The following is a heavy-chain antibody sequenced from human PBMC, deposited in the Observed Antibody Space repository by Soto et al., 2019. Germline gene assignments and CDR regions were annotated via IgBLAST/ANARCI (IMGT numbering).Heavy chain of an antibody. D-gene: IGHD6-6*01. V-gene: IGHV5-51*01. CDR2: IYPGDSDT. CDR3: ARQGGAPRPETRFYYYYGMDV. J-gene: IGHJ6*02. Sequence: GEALKISCKGSGYSFTSYWIARVRQMPGKGLEWMGIIYPGDSDTRYSPSFQGQVTISADKSISTAYLQWSSLKASDTAMYYCARQGGAPRPETRFYYYYGMDVWGQGTTVPVSS. CDR1: GYSFTSYW.